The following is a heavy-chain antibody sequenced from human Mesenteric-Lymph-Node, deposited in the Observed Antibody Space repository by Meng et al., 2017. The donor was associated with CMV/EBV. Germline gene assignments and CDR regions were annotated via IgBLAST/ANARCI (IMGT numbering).Heavy chain of an antibody. CDR2: IYSGGST. D-gene: IGHD4-17*01. J-gene: IGHJ6*02. V-gene: IGHV3-NL1*01. CDR1: GFTFSSYG. Sequence: GGSLRLSCAASGFTFSSYGMHWVRQAPGKGLEWVSVIYSGGSTYYADSVKGRFTISRDNSKNTLYLQMNSLRAEDTAVYYCARDWRRTVTTYAYYYYYGMDVWGQGTTVTVSS. CDR3: ARDWRRTVTTYAYYYYYGMDV.